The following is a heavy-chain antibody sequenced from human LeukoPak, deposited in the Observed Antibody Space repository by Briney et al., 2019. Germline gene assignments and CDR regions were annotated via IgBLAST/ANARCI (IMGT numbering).Heavy chain of an antibody. V-gene: IGHV3-23*01. CDR1: GFTFSSYG. J-gene: IGHJ4*02. CDR2: ISGSGGST. D-gene: IGHD5-18*01. CDR3: AKDDSYSLQNPYYFDY. Sequence: AGGSLRLSCAASGFTFSSYGMSWVRQAPGKGLEWVSAISGSGGSTYQADSVKGRFTIFRDNSKNTLYLQMNSLRAEDTAVYYCAKDDSYSLQNPYYFDYWGQGILVTVSS.